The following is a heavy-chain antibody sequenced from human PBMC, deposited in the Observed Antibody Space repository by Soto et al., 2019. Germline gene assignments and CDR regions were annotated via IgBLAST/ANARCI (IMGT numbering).Heavy chain of an antibody. CDR1: GFTFSDYY. Sequence: EEQQVESGGGLVQPGGSLTLSCAASGFTFSDYYMEWVRQAPGKGLEWVARSRNKAKSYTTDYAASVKGRFTISRDLSKNSLYLQMNNLKTEDTAVYYCSKLEGGWGQGTLVTVSS. CDR2: SRNKAKSYTT. D-gene: IGHD3-3*01. V-gene: IGHV3-72*01. CDR3: SKLEGG. J-gene: IGHJ4*02.